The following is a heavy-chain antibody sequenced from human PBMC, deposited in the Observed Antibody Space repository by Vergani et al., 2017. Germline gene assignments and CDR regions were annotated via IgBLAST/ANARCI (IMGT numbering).Heavy chain of an antibody. D-gene: IGHD1-26*01. CDR2: INPNSGGT. Sequence: QVQLVQSGAEVKKPGASVKVSCKASGYTFTGYYMHWVRQAPGQGLEWMGWINPNSGGTNYAQKFQGWVTMTRDTSKNQFSLKLSSVTAEDTAVYYCARRPGGELPDYWGQGTLVTVSS. CDR1: GYTFTGYY. V-gene: IGHV1-2*04. J-gene: IGHJ4*02. CDR3: ARRPGGELPDY.